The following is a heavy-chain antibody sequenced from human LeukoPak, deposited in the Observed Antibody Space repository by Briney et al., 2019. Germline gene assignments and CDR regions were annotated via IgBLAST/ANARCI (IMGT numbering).Heavy chain of an antibody. CDR3: AKHSHDDSAPRWETHHDA. V-gene: IGHV3-23*01. Sequence: QPGGTLRLSCETSGFTFSTFGMSWVRQAPGKGLMWVSTISRIQADKYDADSVRGRFTISRDNSLNTLYLQMSNLRPEDTAIYYCAKHSHDDSAPRWETHHDAWGQGALVIVSS. CDR2: ISRIQADK. D-gene: IGHD1-26*01. CDR1: GFTFSTFG. J-gene: IGHJ5*02.